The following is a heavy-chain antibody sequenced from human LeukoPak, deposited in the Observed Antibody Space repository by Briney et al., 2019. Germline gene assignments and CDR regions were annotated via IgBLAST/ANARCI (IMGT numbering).Heavy chain of an antibody. V-gene: IGHV4-30-4*01. Sequence: SQTLSLTCTVSGGSISSGDYYWSWIRQPPGKGLEWIGYIYYSGSTYYNPSLKSRVTISVDTSKNQFSLKLSSVTAADTAVYYCARAHGSREWFGELLDAFDIWGQGTMVTVSS. CDR1: GGSISSGDYY. D-gene: IGHD3-10*01. CDR3: ARAHGSREWFGELLDAFDI. J-gene: IGHJ3*02. CDR2: IYYSGST.